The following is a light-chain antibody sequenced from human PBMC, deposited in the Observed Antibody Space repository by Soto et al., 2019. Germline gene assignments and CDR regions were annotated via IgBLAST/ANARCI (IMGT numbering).Light chain of an antibody. Sequence: EIVLTQSPGTLSLSPGERATLSCGTSQSVSSSYLAWYQQRPGQAPRLLIHGASTRATGIPDRFTDSGSGTDFTLTISRLEPEDFAVYYCQQYTSSPVTFGGGTRVEIK. CDR2: GAS. J-gene: IGKJ4*01. CDR1: QSVSSSY. V-gene: IGKV3-20*01. CDR3: QQYTSSPVT.